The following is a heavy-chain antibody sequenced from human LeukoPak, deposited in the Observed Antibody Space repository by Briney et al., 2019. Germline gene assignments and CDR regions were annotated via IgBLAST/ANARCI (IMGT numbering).Heavy chain of an antibody. J-gene: IGHJ4*02. CDR2: ITTDGSGT. V-gene: IGHV3-74*01. D-gene: IGHD2-15*01. CDR1: GFTFGRYW. Sequence: GGSLRLSCADSGFTFGRYWMHWVRQAPGKGLVWVSHITTDGSGTSYADSVKGRFTISRDNAKNSLYLQMNSLRAEDTAVYYCARDRHGYCSGGSCYYSRDDELDHDYWGQGTLVTVSS. CDR3: ARDRHGYCSGGSCYYSRDDELDHDY.